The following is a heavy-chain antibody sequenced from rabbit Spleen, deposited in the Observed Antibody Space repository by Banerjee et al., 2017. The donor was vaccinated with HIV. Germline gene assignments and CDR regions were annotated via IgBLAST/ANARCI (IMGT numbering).Heavy chain of an antibody. J-gene: IGHJ6*01. D-gene: IGHD1-1*01. V-gene: IGHV1S40*01. CDR1: GFSFTSNYY. CDR2: IYAGSTGNT. Sequence: QSLEESGGDLVKPGASLTLTCTASGFSFTSNYYMCWVRQAPGKGLEWIACIYAGSTGNTYSATWAKGRFTISKTSSTTVTLQMTSLTAADTATYFCARDTSTSFSSYGMDLWGPGTLVTVS. CDR3: ARDTSTSFSSYGMDL.